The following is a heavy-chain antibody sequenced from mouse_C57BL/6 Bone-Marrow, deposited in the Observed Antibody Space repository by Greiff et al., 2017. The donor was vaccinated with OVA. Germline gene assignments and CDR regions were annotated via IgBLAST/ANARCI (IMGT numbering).Heavy chain of an antibody. J-gene: IGHJ4*01. CDR2: IDPETGGT. V-gene: IGHV1-15*01. Sequence: VKLQQSGAELVRPGASVTLSCKASGYTFTDYEMHWVKQTPVHGLEWIGAIDPETGGTAYNQKFKGKAILTADKSSSTAYMELRSLTSEDSADYYCTRGYSNYYAMDYWGQGTSVTVSS. CDR1: GYTFTDYE. CDR3: TRGYSNYYAMDY. D-gene: IGHD2-5*01.